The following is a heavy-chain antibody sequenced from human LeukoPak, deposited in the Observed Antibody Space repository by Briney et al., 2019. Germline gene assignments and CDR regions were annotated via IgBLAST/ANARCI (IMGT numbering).Heavy chain of an antibody. CDR3: ARRSWEPFDY. CDR1: TFTFSDHY. CDR2: ISTGGGTK. J-gene: IGHJ4*02. V-gene: IGHV3-11*01. D-gene: IGHD1-26*01. Sequence: GGSLRLSCAASTFTFSDHYMSWNRQAPGQGREWVSDISTGGGTKDYADSVKGRFTISRDNARKSLSLQMNSLRVEDTAVYYCARRSWEPFDYWGQGTLVTVSS.